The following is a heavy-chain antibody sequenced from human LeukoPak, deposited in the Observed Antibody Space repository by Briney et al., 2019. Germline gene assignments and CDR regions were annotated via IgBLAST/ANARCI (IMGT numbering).Heavy chain of an antibody. Sequence: SETLSLTCAVYGGSFSGYYWSWIRQPPGKGLEWIGEINHSGSTNYNPSLKSRVTISVDTSKNQFSLKLSSVTAADTAVYYCAGVRYYDILTGYYKPEYFQHWGQGTLVTVSS. J-gene: IGHJ1*01. CDR1: GGSFSGYY. D-gene: IGHD3-9*01. V-gene: IGHV4-34*01. CDR2: INHSGST. CDR3: AGVRYYDILTGYYKPEYFQH.